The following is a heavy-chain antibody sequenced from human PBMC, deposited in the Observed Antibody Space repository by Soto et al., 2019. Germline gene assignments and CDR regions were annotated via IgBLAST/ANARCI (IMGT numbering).Heavy chain of an antibody. D-gene: IGHD2-2*01. CDR1: GFTFTSSA. J-gene: IGHJ6*02. CDR2: IVVGSGNT. CDR3: AAGNHYCSSTSCYVYYYGMDV. Sequence: GASVKVSCKASGFTFTSSAVQWVRQARGQRLEWIGWIVVGSGNTNYAQKFQERVTITRDMSTSTAYMELSSLRSEDTAVYYCAAGNHYCSSTSCYVYYYGMDVWGQGTTVTVPS. V-gene: IGHV1-58*01.